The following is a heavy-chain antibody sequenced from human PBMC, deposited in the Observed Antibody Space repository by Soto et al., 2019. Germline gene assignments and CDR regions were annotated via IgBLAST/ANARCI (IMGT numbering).Heavy chain of an antibody. D-gene: IGHD3-10*01. CDR1: LNTITSNW. CDR2: INPSGGST. J-gene: IGHJ5*02. Sequence: ASGKVSCKESLNTITSNWSQWVRQAPGQGLEWMGIINPSGGSTSYAQKFQGRVTMTRDTSTSTVYMELSSLSSEDPAVYYCAGVPQSFAPWAQGSLVTV. V-gene: IGHV1-46*01. CDR3: AGVPQSFAP.